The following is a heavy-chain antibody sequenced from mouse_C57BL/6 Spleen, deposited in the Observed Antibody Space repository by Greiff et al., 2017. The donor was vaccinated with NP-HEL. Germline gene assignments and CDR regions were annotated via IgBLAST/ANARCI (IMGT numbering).Heavy chain of an antibody. J-gene: IGHJ2*01. V-gene: IGHV1-64*01. CDR2: IHPNSGST. D-gene: IGHD1-1*01. CDR3: ARRYTTDNFDY. CDR1: GYTFTSYW. Sequence: QVQLQQSGAELVKPGASVKLSCKASGYTFTSYWMHWVKQRPGQGLEWIGMIHPNSGSTDYNEKFKSKATLTVDKSSSTAYMQLSSLTSEDSAVYYCARRYTTDNFDYWGQGTTLTVSS.